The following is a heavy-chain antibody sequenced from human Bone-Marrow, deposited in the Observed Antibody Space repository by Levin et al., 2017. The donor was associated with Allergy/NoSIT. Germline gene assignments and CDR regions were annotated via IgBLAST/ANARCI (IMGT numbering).Heavy chain of an antibody. Sequence: LRLSCAVSGASINSDYWWGWIRQAPGKGLEWLGYTYHTGGTYYNPSLKTRVTMSVDTSKNHVSLRVTSVTAVDTAVYYCVRSESGYFDYWGQGILVTVSS. CDR1: GASINSDYW. D-gene: IGHD1-26*01. V-gene: IGHV4-28*01. J-gene: IGHJ4*02. CDR3: VRSESGYFDY. CDR2: TYHTGGT.